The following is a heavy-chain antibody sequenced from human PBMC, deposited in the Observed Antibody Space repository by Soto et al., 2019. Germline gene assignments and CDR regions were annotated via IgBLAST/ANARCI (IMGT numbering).Heavy chain of an antibody. J-gene: IGHJ4*02. CDR1: GYTFTGYY. Sequence: ASVKVSCKASGYTFTGYYLHCIRQAPGQGLQWMGWMRPDSGGANYAQKFQGRVSITRDMSTSTFYMELSRLASDDTAVYYCAREPREGVYDYCGQGTQVTVSS. CDR3: AREPREGVYDY. D-gene: IGHD3-16*01. V-gene: IGHV1-2*02. CDR2: MRPDSGGA.